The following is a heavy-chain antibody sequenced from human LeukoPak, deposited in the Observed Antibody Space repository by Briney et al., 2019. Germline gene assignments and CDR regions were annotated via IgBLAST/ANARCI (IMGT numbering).Heavy chain of an antibody. Sequence: PGRSLRLSCAASGFIFSNDAMHWVRQAPGKGLEWVAFIWSDGSNKYYADSVKGRFTISRDNSEDTLYLQMNSLRPEDTAIYYCAREGYYGSGSPPSLYFDYWGQGTLVTVSS. CDR3: AREGYYGSGSPPSLYFDY. J-gene: IGHJ4*02. CDR1: GFIFSNDA. CDR2: IWSDGSNK. D-gene: IGHD3-10*01. V-gene: IGHV3-33*01.